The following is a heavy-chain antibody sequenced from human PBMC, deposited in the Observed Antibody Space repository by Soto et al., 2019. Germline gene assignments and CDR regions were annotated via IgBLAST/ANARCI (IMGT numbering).Heavy chain of an antibody. J-gene: IGHJ4*02. V-gene: IGHV4-31*03. Sequence: LSLTCTVFGGSVNSGGYYWTWIRQHPGKGLEWIGYIYYSGSSYYNPSLKSRVTLSLDTSKNQFSLKLSSVTAADTAVYYCATITYYYGSGSYYSLDYWGQGTMVTVSS. CDR1: GGSVNSGGYY. D-gene: IGHD3-10*01. CDR2: IYYSGSS. CDR3: ATITYYYGSGSYYSLDY.